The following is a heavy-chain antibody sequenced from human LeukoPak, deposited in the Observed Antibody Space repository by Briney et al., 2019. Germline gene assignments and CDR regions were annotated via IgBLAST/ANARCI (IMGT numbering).Heavy chain of an antibody. D-gene: IGHD3-22*01. J-gene: IGHJ4*02. CDR2: INPSGGST. V-gene: IGHV1-46*01. CDR3: ARAFPPYDSSGYGDY. CDR1: GYTFTSYY. Sequence: ASVKVSCKASGYTFTSYYMHWVRQAPGQGLEWMGIINPSGGSTSYAQKFQGRVTVTRDMSTSAVYMELSSLRSEDTAVYYCARAFPPYDSSGYGDYWGQGTLVTVSP.